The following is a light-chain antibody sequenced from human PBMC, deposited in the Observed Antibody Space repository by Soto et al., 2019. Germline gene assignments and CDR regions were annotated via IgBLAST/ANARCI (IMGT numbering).Light chain of an antibody. J-gene: IGKJ1*01. CDR2: TAS. V-gene: IGKV1-39*01. CDR3: QQTYNTPWT. Sequence: DIQMTQSPSSLSASVGDRVTITCRASQTIINNLNWFQQKPGKAPNLLIFTASNLQSGVPSRFSGSGSGTDFTLTINSLQPEDFATYYCQQTYNTPWTFGRGTKVDIK. CDR1: QTIINN.